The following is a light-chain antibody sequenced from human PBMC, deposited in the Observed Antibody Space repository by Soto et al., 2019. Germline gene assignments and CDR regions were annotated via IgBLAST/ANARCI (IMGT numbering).Light chain of an antibody. CDR2: SNL. CDR1: SSNIGSNT. V-gene: IGLV1-44*01. J-gene: IGLJ3*02. CDR3: AAWDDSLNAGV. Sequence: QSVLTQPPSASGTPGQRVTISCSGSSSNIGSNTVNWYQQLPGTAPKLLIYSNLQRPSGVPDRFSGSKSGTSASLAISGLRSEDEADYFCAAWDDSLNAGVFGGGTKLTVL.